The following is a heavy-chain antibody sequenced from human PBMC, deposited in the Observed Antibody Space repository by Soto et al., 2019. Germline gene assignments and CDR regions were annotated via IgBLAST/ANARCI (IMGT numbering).Heavy chain of an antibody. J-gene: IGHJ3*02. V-gene: IGHV3-9*01. Sequence: LRLSCAASGFTFDDYAMHWVRQAPGKGLEWVSGISWNSGSIGYADSVKGRFTISRDNATNSLYLQMNSLRAEDAALYYCAKDTLFDTDAFDIWGQGTMVTVSS. CDR2: ISWNSGSI. CDR3: AKDTLFDTDAFDI. D-gene: IGHD3-10*02. CDR1: GFTFDDYA.